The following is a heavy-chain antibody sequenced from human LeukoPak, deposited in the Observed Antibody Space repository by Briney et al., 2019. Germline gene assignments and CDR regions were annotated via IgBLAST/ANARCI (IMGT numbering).Heavy chain of an antibody. CDR1: GFTFSSYA. D-gene: IGHD2-15*01. CDR3: AKSGLNRFDY. J-gene: IGHJ4*02. V-gene: IGHV3-30*04. Sequence: GGSLRLSCAASGFTFSSYAMHWVRQAPGKGLEWVAVISYDGSSKYYADSVKGRFTISRDNSKNTLYLQMNSLRAEDTAVYYCAKSGLNRFDYWGQGTLVTVSS. CDR2: ISYDGSSK.